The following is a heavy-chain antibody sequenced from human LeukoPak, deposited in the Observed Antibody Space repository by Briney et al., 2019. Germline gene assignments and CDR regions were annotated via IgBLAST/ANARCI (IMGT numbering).Heavy chain of an antibody. CDR1: GFTFSSYS. J-gene: IGHJ6*03. D-gene: IGHD3-10*01. CDR2: ISSSSSTI. Sequence: GGSLRLSCAASGFTFSSYSMNWVRQAPGKGLEWVSYISSSSSTIYYADSVKGRFTISRDNAKNSLYLQMNSLRAEDTAVYYCARVPAGANYYYYMDVWGKGTTVTVSS. V-gene: IGHV3-48*01. CDR3: ARVPAGANYYYYMDV.